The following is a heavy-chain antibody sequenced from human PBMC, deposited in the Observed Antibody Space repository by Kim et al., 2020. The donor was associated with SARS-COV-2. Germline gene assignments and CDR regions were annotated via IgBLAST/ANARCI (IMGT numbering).Heavy chain of an antibody. V-gene: IGHV3-7*01. Sequence: SEKFYMDAVGGRFTISRDNAKNSLFLQRNSLRAEDAALYYCARGGSYSFEYWGQGSLVTVSS. CDR2: SEK. CDR3: ARGGSYSFEY. J-gene: IGHJ4*02. D-gene: IGHD5-12*01.